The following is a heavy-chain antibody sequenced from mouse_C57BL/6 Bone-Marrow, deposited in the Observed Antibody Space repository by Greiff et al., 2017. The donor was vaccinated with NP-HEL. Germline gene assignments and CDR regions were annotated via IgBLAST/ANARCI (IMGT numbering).Heavy chain of an antibody. J-gene: IGHJ1*03. CDR3: ARRYYSNSRWYFDV. CDR1: GFTFSDYG. CDR2: ISNLAYSI. D-gene: IGHD2-5*01. Sequence: EVQGVESGGGLVQPGGSLKLSCAASGFTFSDYGMAWVRQAPRKGPEWVAFISNLAYSIYYADTVTGRFTISRENAKNTLYLERSSLRSEDTAMYYCARRYYSNSRWYFDVWGTGTTVTVSS. V-gene: IGHV5-15*01.